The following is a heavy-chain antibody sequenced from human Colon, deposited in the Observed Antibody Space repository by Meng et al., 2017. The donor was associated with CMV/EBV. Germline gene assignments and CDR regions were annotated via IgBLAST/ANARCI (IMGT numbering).Heavy chain of an antibody. V-gene: IGHV1-18*01. CDR1: GYSFTTYG. Sequence: ASEKVSCKASGYSFTTYGITWVRQTPGHAREWMGWISGYNSNTTYAQKFQGRVTMTSDTSTSTAYMELRSLRSDDTALYFCARDIGVGSLDHWGLGTQVTVSS. CDR2: ISGYNSNT. D-gene: IGHD2-21*01. J-gene: IGHJ4*02. CDR3: ARDIGVGSLDH.